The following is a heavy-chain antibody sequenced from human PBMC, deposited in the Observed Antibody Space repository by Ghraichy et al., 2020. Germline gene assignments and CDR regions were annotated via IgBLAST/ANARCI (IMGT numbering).Heavy chain of an antibody. D-gene: IGHD2-2*01. V-gene: IGHV3-23*01. CDR1: GFTFSSYT. Sequence: GGSLRLSCTASGFTFSSYTMSWVRQAPGKGLEWVSAISASGSSTYYADSVTGRFTISRDNSKNTLYLQMIRVRAEDAAVYYCAKLGDCSTTDCYRDRWFDPWGQGTLVTVSS. CDR3: AKLGDCSTTDCYRDRWFDP. CDR2: ISASGSST. J-gene: IGHJ5*02.